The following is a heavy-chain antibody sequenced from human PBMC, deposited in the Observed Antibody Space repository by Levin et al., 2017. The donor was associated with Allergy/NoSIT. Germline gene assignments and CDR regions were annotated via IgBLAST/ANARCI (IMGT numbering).Heavy chain of an antibody. J-gene: IGHJ4*02. V-gene: IGHV3-23*01. Sequence: GESLKISCAASGFTFSSYAMSWVRQAPGKGLEWVSAISGSGGSTYYADSVKGRFTISRDNSKNTLYLQMNSLRAEDTAVYYCAKYSSGWYDYWGQGTLVTVSS. CDR1: GFTFSSYA. CDR2: ISGSGGST. CDR3: AKYSSGWYDY. D-gene: IGHD6-19*01.